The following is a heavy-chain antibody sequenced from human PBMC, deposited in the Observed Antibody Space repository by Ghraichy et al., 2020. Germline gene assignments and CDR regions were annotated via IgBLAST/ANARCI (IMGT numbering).Heavy chain of an antibody. CDR1: GGSVSGYY. D-gene: IGHD3-3*02. CDR3: ARGHFNFQH. CDR2: IYYTGKT. V-gene: IGHV4-59*02. Sequence: LNISCTVSGGSVSGYYWSWIRQSPEKGLEWIAYIYYTGKTNYNPSLKSRASISVDTSKNQFSLELTSVTAADTAVYYCARGHFNFQHWGQGTPVTVSS. J-gene: IGHJ1*01.